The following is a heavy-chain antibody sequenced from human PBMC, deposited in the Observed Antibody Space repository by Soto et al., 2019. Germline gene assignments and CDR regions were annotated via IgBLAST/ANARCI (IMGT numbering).Heavy chain of an antibody. V-gene: IGHV4-4*02. CDR3: ARDRESSDTGGMDV. CDR2: INHSGST. D-gene: IGHD3-22*01. CDR1: GGSTSSRNW. J-gene: IGHJ6*02. Sequence: QVQLQESGPGLVKPSGTLSLTCAVSGGSTSSRNWWSWVRQPPGKGLEWIGEINHSGSTNYNPSHKSRVTISVDKSKNQFSLKRTSVTAADTAVYYCARDRESSDTGGMDVWGQGNTVTVSS.